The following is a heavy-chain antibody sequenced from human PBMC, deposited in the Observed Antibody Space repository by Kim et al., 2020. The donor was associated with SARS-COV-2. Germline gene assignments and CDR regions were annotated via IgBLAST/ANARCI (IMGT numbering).Heavy chain of an antibody. D-gene: IGHD5-12*01. J-gene: IGHJ6*03. CDR2: INHSGST. V-gene: IGHV4-34*01. Sequence: SETLSHTCAVYGGSFSGYYWSWIRQPPGKGLEWIGEINHSGSTNYNPSLKSRVTISVDTSKNQFSLKLSSVTAADTAVYYCARTTEMATIGGYYYYYYM. CDR3: ARTTEMATIGGYYYYYYM. CDR1: GGSFSGYY.